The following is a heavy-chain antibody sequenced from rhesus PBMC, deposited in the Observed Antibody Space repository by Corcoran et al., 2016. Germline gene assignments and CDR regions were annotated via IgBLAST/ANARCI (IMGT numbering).Heavy chain of an antibody. CDR1: GYSISSGYF. V-gene: IGHV4-99*01. D-gene: IGHD2-8*01. Sequence: QVQLQESGPGLVKPSETLSLTCAVSGYSISSGYFWSWNRPPPGQGLEYIGYISYRWSPYYNPARTTRVTISKATSNILCSLELASVTAADTAVYYCARHGDCGGGVCYGYHFDYWGQGVLVTVSS. CDR3: ARHGDCGGGVCYGYHFDY. CDR2: ISYRWSP. J-gene: IGHJ4*01.